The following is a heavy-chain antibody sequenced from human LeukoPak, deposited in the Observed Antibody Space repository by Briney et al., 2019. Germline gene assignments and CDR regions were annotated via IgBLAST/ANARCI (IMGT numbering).Heavy chain of an antibody. CDR1: GGSFSGYY. CDR3: ARGGATVLAFDV. J-gene: IGHJ3*01. V-gene: IGHV4-34*01. CDR2: INHSGTT. D-gene: IGHD4-11*01. Sequence: SSETLSLTCAVYGGSFSGYYWSWIRQPPGKGLEWIGKINHSGTTNYNPSLKSRVTMSVDTSKNQFSLKLSTVTAADTAVYYCARGGATVLAFDVWGQGTVVTVSS.